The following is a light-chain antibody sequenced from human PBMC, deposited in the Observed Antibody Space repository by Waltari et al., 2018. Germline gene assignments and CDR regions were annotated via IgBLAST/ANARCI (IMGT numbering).Light chain of an antibody. J-gene: IGKJ4*01. CDR3: QQYYSSPLT. CDR2: WAS. CDR1: QSVFHTNNKNY. Sequence: IVLTQSPDSLAVSLGERAPISCRSSQSVFHTNNKNYLAWYQQKPGQPPRLLFYWASTRESGVPDRFSGSGSGTDFTLAISSLQAEDVATYFCQQYYSSPLTFGGGTKVEFK. V-gene: IGKV4-1*01.